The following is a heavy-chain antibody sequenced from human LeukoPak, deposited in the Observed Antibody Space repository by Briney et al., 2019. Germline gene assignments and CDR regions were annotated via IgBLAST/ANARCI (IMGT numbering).Heavy chain of an antibody. CDR3: ARDRTPYSSGWYGDWWFDP. CDR1: GFTFISYS. Sequence: GGSLRLSCAASGFTFISYSMNWVGKAPGKGLEWVSSISSSSSYIYYADSVKGRFTISRDNAKNSLYLQMNSLRAEDTAVYYCARDRTPYSSGWYGDWWFDPWGQGTLVTVSS. CDR2: ISSSSSYI. D-gene: IGHD6-19*01. V-gene: IGHV3-21*01. J-gene: IGHJ5*02.